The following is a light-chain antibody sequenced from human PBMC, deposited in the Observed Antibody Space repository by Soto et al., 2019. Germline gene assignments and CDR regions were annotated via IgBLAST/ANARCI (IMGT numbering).Light chain of an antibody. CDR2: WAS. CDR1: HSGFYSSNNKNY. V-gene: IGKV4-1*01. Sequence: DIILTQSTGSLAMSHGEVATINLKSSHSGFYSSNNKNYLAWYQQKKGPPPKXXIYWASTRESGVPDRFSGSGCGTDFNLTISSLQAEDVEVYYCQQYYSTPLTFGGGTKVDIK. CDR3: QQYYSTPLT. J-gene: IGKJ4*01.